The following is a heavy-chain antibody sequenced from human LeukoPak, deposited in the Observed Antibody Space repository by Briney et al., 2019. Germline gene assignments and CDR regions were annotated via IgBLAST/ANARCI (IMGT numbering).Heavy chain of an antibody. V-gene: IGHV1-69*05. J-gene: IGHJ4*02. CDR1: GGTFISYA. Sequence: ASVKVSCKASGGTFISYAIIWVRQAPGQGLEWMGRIIPIFGTANYAQKFQGRVTITTDESTSTAYMELSSLRSEDTAVYYCARENYGDYAVDYWGQGTLVTVSS. D-gene: IGHD4-17*01. CDR3: ARENYGDYAVDY. CDR2: IIPIFGTA.